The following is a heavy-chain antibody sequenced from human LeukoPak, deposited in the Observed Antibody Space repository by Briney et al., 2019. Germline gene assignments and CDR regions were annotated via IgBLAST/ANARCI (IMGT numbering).Heavy chain of an antibody. CDR3: ARGAPTTRIGAGRFDY. V-gene: IGHV1-46*01. Sequence: AASVKVSCRAFGYSLTNYYVHWVRQAPRQGLEWMGEINPSGNTTGDTQKCHGRITVTRDTYTTTVYMDLSSLRSEDTATYYCARGAPTTRIGAGRFDYWGQGSLLTVAS. CDR1: GYSLTNYY. D-gene: IGHD5-12*01. CDR2: INPSGNTT. J-gene: IGHJ4*02.